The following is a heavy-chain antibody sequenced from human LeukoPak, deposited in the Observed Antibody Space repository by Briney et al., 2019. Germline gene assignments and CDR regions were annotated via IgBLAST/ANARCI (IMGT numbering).Heavy chain of an antibody. CDR2: ISGSGGST. CDR3: ARSIVGARYFQH. Sequence: GGSLRLSCAASGFTFSSYAMSWVRQAPGKGLEWVSAISGSGGSTYYADSVKGRFTISRDNSKNTLYLQMNSLRAEDTAVYYCARSIVGARYFQHWGQGTLVTVSS. J-gene: IGHJ1*01. D-gene: IGHD1-26*01. V-gene: IGHV3-23*01. CDR1: GFTFSSYA.